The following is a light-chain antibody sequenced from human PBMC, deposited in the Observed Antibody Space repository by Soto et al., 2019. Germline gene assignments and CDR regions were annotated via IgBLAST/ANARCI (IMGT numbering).Light chain of an antibody. CDR2: DVR. Sequence: QSALTQPASVSGPPGQSITISCTGTSRDVGGYNYVSWYQKNPGKAPRLMIYDVRNRPSGVSDRFSGSKSGNTASLTISGLQAEDEADYYCSSYSNTTTLYVFGTGTKVTVL. J-gene: IGLJ1*01. V-gene: IGLV2-14*03. CDR1: SRDVGGYNY. CDR3: SSYSNTTTLYV.